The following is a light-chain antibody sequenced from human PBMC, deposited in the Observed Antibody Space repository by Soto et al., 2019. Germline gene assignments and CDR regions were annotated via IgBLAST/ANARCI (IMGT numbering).Light chain of an antibody. V-gene: IGKV1-27*01. J-gene: IGKJ1*01. CDR3: QQYNSAPQT. Sequence: DIHMSQSPYRLSAAVGGRVTISCRASLPISNYLAWYQQKPGKIPKLLIYAASTLQSGVPSRFSGSGSGTDFTLTIGSLQPEDVATYYCQQYNSAPQTFGRGTTVDIK. CDR1: LPISNY. CDR2: AAS.